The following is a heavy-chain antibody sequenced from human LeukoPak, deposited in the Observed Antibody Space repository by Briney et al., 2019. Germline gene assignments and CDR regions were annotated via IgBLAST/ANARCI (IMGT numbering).Heavy chain of an antibody. V-gene: IGHV3-21*01. CDR1: GFTVSSNY. CDR3: ARGPSLDY. J-gene: IGHJ4*02. Sequence: GGSLRLSCAASGFTVSSNYMSWVRQAPGKGLEWVSSISTGSNYIYYADSVKGRFTISRDNAKNSLYLQVNSLRAEDTAVYYCARGPSLDYWGQGTLVTVSS. CDR2: ISTGSNYI.